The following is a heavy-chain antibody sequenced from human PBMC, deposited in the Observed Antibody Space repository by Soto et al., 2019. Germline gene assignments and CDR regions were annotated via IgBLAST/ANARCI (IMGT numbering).Heavy chain of an antibody. D-gene: IGHD6-13*01. CDR3: ARGRGGMTAAGFYYYYYMDV. Sequence: QVQLQQWGAGLLKPSETLSLTCAVYGGSFSGYYWSWIRQPPGKGLEWIGEINHSGSTNYNPSLKSLVTRSVDTSTNQFYLKLSSVTAADTAVYYCARGRGGMTAAGFYYYYYMDVWGKGTTVTVSS. V-gene: IGHV4-34*01. J-gene: IGHJ6*03. CDR1: GGSFSGYY. CDR2: INHSGST.